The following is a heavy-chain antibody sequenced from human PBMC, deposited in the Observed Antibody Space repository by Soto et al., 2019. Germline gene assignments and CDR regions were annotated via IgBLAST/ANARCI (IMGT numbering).Heavy chain of an antibody. CDR2: ISYDGSNK. CDR1: GFTFSSYG. D-gene: IGHD1-26*01. CDR3: AKDPGGSYAHAFDI. Sequence: QVQLVESGGGVVQPGRSLRLSCAASGFTFSSYGMHWVRQAPGKGLEWVAVISYDGSNKYYADSVKGRFTISRDNSKKTLYMQMNSLRAEDTAVYYCAKDPGGSYAHAFDIWGQGTMVTVSS. J-gene: IGHJ3*02. V-gene: IGHV3-30*18.